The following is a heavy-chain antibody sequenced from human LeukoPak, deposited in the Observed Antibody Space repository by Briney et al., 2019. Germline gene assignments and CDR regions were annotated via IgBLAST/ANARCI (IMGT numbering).Heavy chain of an antibody. CDR2: INHSGST. J-gene: IGHJ5*02. Sequence: PSETLSLTCAVYGGSFSGYYWSWIRQPPGKGLEWIGEINHSGSTDYNPSLKSRVTISVDTSKNQFSLKLSSVTAADTAVYYCARQSRITMVRGVIGWFDPWGQGTLVTVSS. V-gene: IGHV4-34*01. CDR1: GGSFSGYY. D-gene: IGHD3-10*01. CDR3: ARQSRITMVRGVIGWFDP.